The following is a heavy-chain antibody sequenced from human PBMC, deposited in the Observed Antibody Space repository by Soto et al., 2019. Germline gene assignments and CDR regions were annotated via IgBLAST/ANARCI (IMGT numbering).Heavy chain of an antibody. CDR1: TFPFSPYL. J-gene: IGHJ6*02. V-gene: IGHV3-7*01. Sequence: GGSLRLSCAASTFPFSPYLLPWVRQAPGKGLEWVANIHRDEIEKYYMDSVKGRFTISRDNAKNSLYLQMTSLRAEDTAVYYCAGGNALDVWGQGTTVTVSS. CDR2: IHRDEIEK. CDR3: AGGNALDV.